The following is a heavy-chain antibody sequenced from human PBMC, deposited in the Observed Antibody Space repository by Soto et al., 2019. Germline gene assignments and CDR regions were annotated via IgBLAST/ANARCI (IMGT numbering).Heavy chain of an antibody. D-gene: IGHD3-3*01. Sequence: EVQLVESGGGLVQPGGSLKVSCAASGFTFSGSAMHWVRQASGKGLEWVGRIRSKANSYATAYAVSVKGRFTISRDDSRNTAYLHMNSLKTEDTAVYYCARGVYDFWSGHPEGPDYWGQGTVVTVSS. CDR2: IRSKANSYAT. V-gene: IGHV3-73*02. CDR1: GFTFSGSA. CDR3: ARGVYDFWSGHPEGPDY. J-gene: IGHJ4*02.